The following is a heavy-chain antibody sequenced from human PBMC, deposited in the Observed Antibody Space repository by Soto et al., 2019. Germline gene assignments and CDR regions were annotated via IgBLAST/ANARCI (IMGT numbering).Heavy chain of an antibody. Sequence: VQLLESGGGLVQPGGSLRLSCAASGFMFNNQDMCWVRQAPGEGLEWVSGISADGERTYYADSLRGRFTISRDNSKNMLYLQANSLRAEDTAIYYCAKDAPRPNGWFFFDYWGQGILVTVSS. V-gene: IGHV3-23*01. CDR1: GFMFNNQD. D-gene: IGHD2-15*01. CDR2: ISADGERT. J-gene: IGHJ4*02. CDR3: AKDAPRPNGWFFFDY.